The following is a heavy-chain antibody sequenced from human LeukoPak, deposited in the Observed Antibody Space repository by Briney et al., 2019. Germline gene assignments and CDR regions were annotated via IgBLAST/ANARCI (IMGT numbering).Heavy chain of an antibody. Sequence: GGSLRLSCAASGFTFSSYWMNWVRRAPGKGLVWVSRIASDGSSTTYADSVKGRFSISRDNAKNTLYLQMNSLGVEDTAVYYCARGRPHGNDYWGQGTLVTVSS. CDR2: IASDGSST. V-gene: IGHV3-74*01. D-gene: IGHD4-23*01. J-gene: IGHJ4*02. CDR1: GFTFSSYW. CDR3: ARGRPHGNDY.